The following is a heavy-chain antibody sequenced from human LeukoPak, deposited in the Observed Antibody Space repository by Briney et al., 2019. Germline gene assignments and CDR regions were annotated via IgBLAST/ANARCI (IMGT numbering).Heavy chain of an antibody. CDR2: FDPEDGET. CDR1: GYTLTELS. V-gene: IGHV1-24*01. CDR3: ARVGVGASYYYYYMDV. D-gene: IGHD1-26*01. J-gene: IGHJ6*03. Sequence: ASVKVSCKVSGYTLTELSMHWVRQAPGKGLEWMGGFDPEDGETIYAQKFQGRVTMTEDTSTDTAYMELSSLRSDDTAVYYCARVGVGASYYYYYMDVWGKGTTVTVSS.